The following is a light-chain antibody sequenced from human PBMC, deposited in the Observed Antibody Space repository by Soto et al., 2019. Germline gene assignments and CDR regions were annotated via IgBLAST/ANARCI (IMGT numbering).Light chain of an antibody. CDR3: CSYTGSTTYYV. Sequence: QSVVCTAASGSRSPGKSVTISCPGTRSDVRSSNLVSWYQQYPGKVPKLMIYEGSKRPSGVSNRFSGSKSGNTASLTISGLQAEDEADYYCCSYTGSTTYYVFGTGTKATV. J-gene: IGLJ1*01. V-gene: IGLV2-23*01. CDR2: EGS. CDR1: RSDVRSSNL.